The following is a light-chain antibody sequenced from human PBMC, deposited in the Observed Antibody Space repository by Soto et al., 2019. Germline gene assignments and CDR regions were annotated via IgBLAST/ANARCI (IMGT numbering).Light chain of an antibody. CDR1: HSVSSSY. CDR3: QQYGSSPPLT. Sequence: EIVLTQSPATLSLSPGERATLSCRASHSVSSSYLAWYQQKPGQAPRLLIYGASSRATGIPDRFSGSGSGTDFTLTISRLEPADFAVYYCQQYGSSPPLTFGGGTKVDIK. V-gene: IGKV3-20*01. CDR2: GAS. J-gene: IGKJ4*01.